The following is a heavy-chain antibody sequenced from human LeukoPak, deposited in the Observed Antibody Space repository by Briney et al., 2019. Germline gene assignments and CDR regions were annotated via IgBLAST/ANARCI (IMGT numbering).Heavy chain of an antibody. J-gene: IGHJ4*02. Sequence: PSETLSLTCTVSGDSISLYYWSWIRQPPGKGLEWIGYIYYTGSTKSNPSLKSRVTMSVDTSKKQFSLNLSSVTAADTAVYYCARAGWFSTTWDFDYWGQGILVTVSS. CDR2: IYYTGST. V-gene: IGHV4-59*01. CDR1: GDSISLYY. D-gene: IGHD6-19*01. CDR3: ARAGWFSTTWDFDY.